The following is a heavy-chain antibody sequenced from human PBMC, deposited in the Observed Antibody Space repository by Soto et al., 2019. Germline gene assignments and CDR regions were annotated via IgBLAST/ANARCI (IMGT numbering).Heavy chain of an antibody. CDR2: INAGNGNT. D-gene: IGHD2-2*01. V-gene: IGHV1-3*05. Sequence: QVQLVQSGAEEKKPGASVKVSCKASGYTFTNYAIHWVRQSPGQRLEWMGWINAGNGNTRSSENFQGRGTISRTTSASTAYLELSSLRSDDTAVYSCAGAVVTCICPNCYRSQPDWFDPWGQGTRATVSS. CDR3: AGAVVTCICPNCYRSQPDWFDP. J-gene: IGHJ5*02. CDR1: GYTFTNYA.